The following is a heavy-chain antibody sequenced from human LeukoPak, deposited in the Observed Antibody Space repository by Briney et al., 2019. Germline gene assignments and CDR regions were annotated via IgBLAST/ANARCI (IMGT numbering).Heavy chain of an antibody. V-gene: IGHV4-59*01. CDR3: ARDWARYDILTGLLLGYHGMDV. D-gene: IGHD3-9*01. CDR1: GGSISSYY. CDR2: IYYSGST. Sequence: SETLSLTCTVSGGSISSYYWSWIRQPPGKGLEWIGYIYYSGSTNYNPSLKSRVTISVDTSKNQFSLKLSTVAAADTAVYYCARDWARYDILTGLLLGYHGMDVWGQGTTVTVSS. J-gene: IGHJ6*02.